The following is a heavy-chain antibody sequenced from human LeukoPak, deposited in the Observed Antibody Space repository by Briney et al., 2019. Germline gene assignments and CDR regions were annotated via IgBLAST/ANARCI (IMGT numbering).Heavy chain of an antibody. CDR2: INAGNGNT. D-gene: IGHD6-19*01. Sequence: ASVKVSCKASGYTFSNYALHWVRQAPGQRLEWMGWINAGNGNTKYSQKFQGRVTIARDTYASTAYIELSSLRSEDTAVYYCARDLGAWSPGYHYYYHGMDVWGQGTTVTVSS. CDR1: GYTFSNYA. CDR3: ARDLGAWSPGYHYYYHGMDV. J-gene: IGHJ6*02. V-gene: IGHV1-3*01.